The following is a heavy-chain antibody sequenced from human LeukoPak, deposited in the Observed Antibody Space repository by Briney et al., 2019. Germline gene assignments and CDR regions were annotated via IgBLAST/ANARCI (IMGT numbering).Heavy chain of an antibody. Sequence: PSQTLSLTCTVSGGSISSGGYYWSWIRQHPGKGLEWIGYIYYSGSTYYNPSLKSRVTISVDTSKNQFSLKLSSVTAADTAVYYCARYCSSTSCHLAGFDPWGQGTLVTVSS. CDR1: GGSISSGGYY. J-gene: IGHJ5*02. CDR3: ARYCSSTSCHLAGFDP. CDR2: IYYSGST. V-gene: IGHV4-31*03. D-gene: IGHD2-2*01.